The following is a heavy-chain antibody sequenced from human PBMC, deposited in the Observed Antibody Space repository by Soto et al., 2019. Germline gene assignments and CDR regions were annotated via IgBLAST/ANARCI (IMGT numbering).Heavy chain of an antibody. CDR2: IYYSGST. CDR1: GGSISSYY. CDR3: AREDDIFTGKIDY. V-gene: IGHV4-59*12. J-gene: IGHJ4*02. Sequence: SETLSLTCTVSGGSISSYYWSWIRQPPGKGLEWIGYIYYSGSTNYNPSLKSRVTISVDTSKNQFSLKLSSVTAADTAVYYCAREDDIFTGKIDYWGQGTLVTVSS. D-gene: IGHD3-9*01.